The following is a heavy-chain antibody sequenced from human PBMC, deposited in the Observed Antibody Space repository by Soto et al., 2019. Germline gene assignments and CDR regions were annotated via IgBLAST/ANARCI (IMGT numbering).Heavy chain of an antibody. CDR3: VRDGTKNLRDWFDP. J-gene: IGHJ5*02. CDR1: GASISGFY. V-gene: IGHV4-4*07. Sequence: PSETLSLTCTVSGASISGFYWSWIRKSAGKGLEWIGRIYATGTTDYNPSLKSRVMMSVDTSKKQFSLNLRSVTAADTAVYYCVRDGTKNLRDWFDPWGQGISVTVSS. CDR2: IYATGTT. D-gene: IGHD1-1*01.